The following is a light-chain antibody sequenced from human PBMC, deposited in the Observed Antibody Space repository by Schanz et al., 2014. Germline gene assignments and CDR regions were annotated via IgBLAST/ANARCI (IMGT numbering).Light chain of an antibody. J-gene: IGKJ3*01. V-gene: IGKV1-39*01. CDR3: EQSNRVPFT. Sequence: IQMTQSPSSLSASVGDRITITCRASQSIGTYLNWYQLKPGKAPNLLIYAASILQNGVLSRFSGSGSGTDFTLTISSLQPEDFATYYCEQSNRVPFTFGPGTEVNVK. CDR1: QSIGTY. CDR2: AAS.